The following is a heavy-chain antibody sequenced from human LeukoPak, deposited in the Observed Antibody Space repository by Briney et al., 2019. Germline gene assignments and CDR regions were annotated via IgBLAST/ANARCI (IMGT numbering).Heavy chain of an antibody. D-gene: IGHD5-24*01. CDR2: ISSDGIST. Sequence: PGGSLRLSCAASGFTFSTYWMHWVRQVPGKGLVWVSRISSDGISTAYADSVKGRSTLSRDNAKNTLYLQMNSLRADNTAVYYCARSREPGRDGDYWGQGTLVTVSS. V-gene: IGHV3-74*01. CDR1: GFTFSTYW. CDR3: ARSREPGRDGDY. J-gene: IGHJ4*02.